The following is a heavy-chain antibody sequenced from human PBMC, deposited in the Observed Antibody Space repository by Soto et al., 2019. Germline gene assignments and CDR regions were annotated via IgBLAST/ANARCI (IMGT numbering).Heavy chain of an antibody. J-gene: IGHJ4*02. V-gene: IGHV3-23*01. CDR2: ISASGAST. CDR3: TKRLGYSSSCSDY. CDR1: GFTFSSYA. Sequence: GGSLRLSCAASGFTFSSYAMSWVRQAPGKGLEWVSGISASGASTYYADSVKSRFTTSRDNSKNTLDLQMSSLRAEDTAVYYCTKRLGYSSSCSDYWGQGTLVTVSS. D-gene: IGHD6-13*01.